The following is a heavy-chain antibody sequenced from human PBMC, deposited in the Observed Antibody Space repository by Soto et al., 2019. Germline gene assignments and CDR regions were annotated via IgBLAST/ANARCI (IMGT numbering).Heavy chain of an antibody. Sequence: PSETLSLTRPVSGGSVSSGSYYWSWIRQPPGKGLEWIGDIYYRGSTNYNPSLTSRVTISVDTSKNQFSLKLSSVTAADTAVYYCARGVPLTIFGVATINYYYYGMDVWGQGTTVTVSS. V-gene: IGHV4-61*01. J-gene: IGHJ6*02. CDR2: IYYRGST. CDR3: ARGVPLTIFGVATINYYYYGMDV. D-gene: IGHD3-3*01. CDR1: GGSVSSGSYY.